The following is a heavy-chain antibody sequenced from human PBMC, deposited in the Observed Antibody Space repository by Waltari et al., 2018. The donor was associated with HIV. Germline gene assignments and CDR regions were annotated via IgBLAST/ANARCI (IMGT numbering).Heavy chain of an antibody. V-gene: IGHV1-8*01. CDR3: AIKSNQATDYGSGSAYFDY. CDR1: GYTFTSYD. CDR2: MNPNRGNT. Sequence: QVQLVQSGAEVKKPGASVKVSCKASGYTFTSYDINWVRQATGQGLEWMGWMNPNRGNTGYSQTFQGRVTMTRNTSISTAYMELSGLRSEDTAVYYCAIKSNQATDYGSGSAYFDYWGQGTLATVSS. J-gene: IGHJ4*02. D-gene: IGHD3-10*01.